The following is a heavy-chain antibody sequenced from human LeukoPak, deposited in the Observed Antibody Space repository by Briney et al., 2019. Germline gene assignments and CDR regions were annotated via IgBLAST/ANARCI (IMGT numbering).Heavy chain of an antibody. D-gene: IGHD3-22*01. CDR3: ARAWDYYDSSGYLASDDAFDI. CDR2: INPNSGGT. V-gene: IGHV1-2*02. Sequence: GASVKVSCKASGYTFTGYYMHWVRQAPGQGLEWMGWINPNSGGTNYAQKLQGRVTMTTDTSTSTAYMELRSLRSDDTAVYYCARAWDYYDSSGYLASDDAFDIWGQGTMVTVYS. CDR1: GYTFTGYY. J-gene: IGHJ3*02.